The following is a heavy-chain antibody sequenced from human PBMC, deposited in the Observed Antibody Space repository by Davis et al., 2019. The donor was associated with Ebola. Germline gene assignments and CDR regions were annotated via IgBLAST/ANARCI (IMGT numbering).Heavy chain of an antibody. Sequence: GSLRLSCAVYGGSFSGYYWSWIRQPPGKGLEWIGSIYYSGSTYYNPSLKSRVTISVDTSKNQFSLKLSSVTAADTAVYYCARRYYSLYYYYGMDVWGQGTTVTVSS. J-gene: IGHJ6*02. CDR3: ARRYYSLYYYYGMDV. D-gene: IGHD1-26*01. CDR1: GGSFSGYY. V-gene: IGHV4-34*01. CDR2: IYYSGST.